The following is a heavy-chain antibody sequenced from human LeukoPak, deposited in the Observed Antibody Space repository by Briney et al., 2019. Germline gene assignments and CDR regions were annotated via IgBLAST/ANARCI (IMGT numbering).Heavy chain of an antibody. V-gene: IGHV1-18*01. J-gene: IGHJ6*02. Sequence: ASVKVSCKASGYTFTSYGISGVRQAPGQGLEWMGWISAYNGNTNYAQKLQGRFTMTTDTSTSPAYMELSSLRSDDTAVYYCARERYGMDVWGQGTTVTVSS. CDR2: ISAYNGNT. CDR3: ARERYGMDV. CDR1: GYTFTSYG.